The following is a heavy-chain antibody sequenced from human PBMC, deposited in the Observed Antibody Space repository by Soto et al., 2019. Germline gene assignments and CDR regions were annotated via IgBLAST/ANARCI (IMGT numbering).Heavy chain of an antibody. V-gene: IGHV4-31*03. CDR2: IYYSGST. CDR3: ARDREWYCSSTSCYARAFDI. CDR1: GGSISSGGYY. Sequence: QVQLQESGPGLVKPSQTLSLTCTVSGGSISSGGYYWSWIRQHPGKVLEWIGYIYYSGSTYYNPSLKCRVTISVDTYKNHYSLKLSSVTAADTAVYYCARDREWYCSSTSCYARAFDIWGQETMVTVSS. J-gene: IGHJ3*02. D-gene: IGHD2-2*01.